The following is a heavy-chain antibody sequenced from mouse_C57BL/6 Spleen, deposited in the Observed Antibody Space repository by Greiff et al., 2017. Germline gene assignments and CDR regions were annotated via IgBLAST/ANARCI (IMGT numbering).Heavy chain of an antibody. CDR3: AREAKVYYGYDGGYAMDY. D-gene: IGHD2-2*01. CDR2: IYPRSGNT. Sequence: VQLQQSGAELARPGASVKLSCKASGYTFTSYGISWVKQRTGQGLEWIGEIYPRSGNTYYNEKFKGKATLTADKSSSTAYMELRSLTSEDSAVYFCAREAKVYYGYDGGYAMDYWGQGTSVTVSS. CDR1: GYTFTSYG. J-gene: IGHJ4*01. V-gene: IGHV1-81*01.